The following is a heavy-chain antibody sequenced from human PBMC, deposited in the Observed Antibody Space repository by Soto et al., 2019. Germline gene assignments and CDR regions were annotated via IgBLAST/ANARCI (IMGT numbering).Heavy chain of an antibody. J-gene: IGHJ3*01. D-gene: IGHD3-22*01. V-gene: IGHV3-21*06. CDR3: AREYSDSSGYYTAFDL. CDR2: IDSSSKYM. CDR1: GFTFSSFD. Sequence: GGSLRLSCSASGFTFSSFDMTWVRQAPGKGLEWVSSIDSSSKYMYYADSLKGRFTISRDDAKNSLYLQMNSLGADDTALYFCAREYSDSSGYYTAFDLWGQGTMVTVSS.